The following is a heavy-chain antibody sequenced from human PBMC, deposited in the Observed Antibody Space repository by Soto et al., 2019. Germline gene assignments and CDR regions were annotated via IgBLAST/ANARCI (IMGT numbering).Heavy chain of an antibody. Sequence: QVQLVQSGTEVKKPGSSVKVSCTASGATFSNYAISWVRQAPGQGLEGMGGIIPLFATADYAQNFQGRVAITADESTRTAYMELNSLTSEDTAVYYCAAIRLGELSSIDYWGQGTLVTVSS. D-gene: IGHD3-16*02. CDR2: IIPLFATA. V-gene: IGHV1-69*12. J-gene: IGHJ4*02. CDR1: GATFSNYA. CDR3: AAIRLGELSSIDY.